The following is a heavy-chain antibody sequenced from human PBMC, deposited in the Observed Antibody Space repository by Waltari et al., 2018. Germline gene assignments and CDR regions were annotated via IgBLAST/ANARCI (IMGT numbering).Heavy chain of an antibody. CDR3: AKNLLSSGSYDGGNH. J-gene: IGHJ5*02. V-gene: IGHV3-23*04. CDR1: VFTFRSYA. D-gene: IGHD3-10*01. CDR2: IRAAGDSA. Sequence: EVHLVESGGGLVQPGGSLTLSCEASVFTFRSYAMNWVRQAPGKGLEWVSLIRAAGDSAYYIDSVKGRFTGSRDNSKNTLYLQINSLRVEDTAIYYCAKNLLSSGSYDGGNHWGQGTLVTVSS.